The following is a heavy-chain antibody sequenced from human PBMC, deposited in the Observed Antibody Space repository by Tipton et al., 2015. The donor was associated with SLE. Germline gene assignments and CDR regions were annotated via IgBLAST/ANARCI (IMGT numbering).Heavy chain of an antibody. CDR2: INHSGST. J-gene: IGHJ5*02. Sequence: TLSLTCTVSGGSISSGGYYWNWIRQPPGKGLEWIGEINHSGSTNYNPSLKSRVTISVDTSKNQFSLKLSSVTAADTAVYYCARGSPRGAMVVVITTHWFDPWGQGTLVTVSS. V-gene: IGHV4-39*07. CDR1: GGSISSGGYY. CDR3: ARGSPRGAMVVVITTHWFDP. D-gene: IGHD3-22*01.